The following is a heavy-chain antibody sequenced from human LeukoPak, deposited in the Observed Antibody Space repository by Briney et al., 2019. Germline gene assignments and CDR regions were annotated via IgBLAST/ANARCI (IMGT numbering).Heavy chain of an antibody. CDR2: VSGSGGTT. CDR1: GLTLSSYA. D-gene: IGHD3-3*01. J-gene: IGHJ4*02. CDR3: AKGTHFDFWSGYYGLDY. V-gene: IGHV3-23*01. Sequence: GGSLRLSCAASGLTLSSYAMSWVRQAPGKGLEWVSGVSGSGGTTYYSGSVKGRCTISRDNSKNTLYLQMHSLRAEDTAVYYCAKGTHFDFWSGYYGLDYWGQGTLVTVSS.